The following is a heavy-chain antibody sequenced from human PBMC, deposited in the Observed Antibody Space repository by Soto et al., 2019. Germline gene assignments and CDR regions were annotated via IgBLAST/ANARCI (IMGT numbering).Heavy chain of an antibody. CDR3: AKDLGLGVMKAAGEYYYGMDV. J-gene: IGHJ6*02. Sequence: GGSLRLSCAASGFTFDDYTMHWVRQAPGKGLEWVSLISWDGGSTYYADSVKGRFTISRDNSKNSLYLQMNSLRTEDTALYYCAKDLGLGVMKAAGEYYYGMDVWGQGTTVTVSS. CDR1: GFTFDDYT. V-gene: IGHV3-43*01. D-gene: IGHD2-15*01. CDR2: ISWDGGST.